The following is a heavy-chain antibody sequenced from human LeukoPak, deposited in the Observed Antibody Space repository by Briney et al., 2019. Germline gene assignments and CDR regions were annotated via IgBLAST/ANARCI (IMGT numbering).Heavy chain of an antibody. CDR2: INAGNGNT. Sequence: ASVKDSCKASGYTFTSYAMHWVRQAPGQRLEWMGWINAGNGNTKYSQEFQGRVTITRDTSASTAYMELSSLRSEDMAVYYCARSRDYGDPAAPSDYWGQGTLVTVSS. J-gene: IGHJ4*02. V-gene: IGHV1-3*03. D-gene: IGHD4-17*01. CDR3: ARSRDYGDPAAPSDY. CDR1: GYTFTSYA.